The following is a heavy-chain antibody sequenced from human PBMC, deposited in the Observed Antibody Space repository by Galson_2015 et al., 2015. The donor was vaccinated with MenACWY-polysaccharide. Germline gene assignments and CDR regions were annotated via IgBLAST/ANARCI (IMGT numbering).Heavy chain of an antibody. Sequence: PLRLSCAVSGLIFSNHGMHWVRQAPGTGLEGVGVISYDGINKYYADSVKGRSTISRDDSQNTLFLQLNSLRAEDTAVYYCAREASPLGLYFYSKGWDYWGQGSLVTVSS. V-gene: IGHV3-30-3*01. CDR1: GLIFSNHG. CDR3: AREASPLGLYFYSKGWDY. J-gene: IGHJ4*02. CDR2: ISYDGINK. D-gene: IGHD3-9*01.